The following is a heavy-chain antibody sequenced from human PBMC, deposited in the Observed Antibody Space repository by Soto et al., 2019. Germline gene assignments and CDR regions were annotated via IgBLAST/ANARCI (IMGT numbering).Heavy chain of an antibody. Sequence: QLQLQESGPGLVKPSETLSLTCTVSGGSISSSSYYWGWIRQPPGKGLEWIGSIYYSGSTYYNPSLKSRVTISVDTSNNQFSLKLSSVTAADTAVYYCARPPSPIHAFDIWGQGTMVTVSS. CDR1: GGSISSSSYY. V-gene: IGHV4-39*01. J-gene: IGHJ3*02. CDR3: ARPPSPIHAFDI. CDR2: IYYSGST.